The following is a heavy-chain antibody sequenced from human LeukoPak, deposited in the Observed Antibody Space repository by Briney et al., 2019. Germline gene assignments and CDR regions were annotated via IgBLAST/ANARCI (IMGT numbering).Heavy chain of an antibody. CDR1: GFTFSSYS. CDR3: ARSYYGSGSYNDY. V-gene: IGHV3-21*01. CDR2: ISSSSSYI. D-gene: IGHD3-10*01. Sequence: GGSLRLSCVASGFTFSSYSMNWVRQAPGKGLEWVSSISSSSSYIYYADSVKGRFTISRDNAKNSLYLQMNSLRAEDTAVYYCARSYYGSGSYNDYWGQGTLVTVSS. J-gene: IGHJ4*02.